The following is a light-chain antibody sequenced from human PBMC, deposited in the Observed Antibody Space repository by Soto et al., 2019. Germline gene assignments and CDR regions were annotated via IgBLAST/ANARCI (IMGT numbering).Light chain of an antibody. CDR3: QPYGGSPPLP. CDR2: DTS. V-gene: IGKV3-20*01. CDR1: QTPSNSY. Sequence: EIVLTQSPDTLSLSPGERATLSCRASQTPSNSYLAWYQQKPDQAPRLRIDDTSNMPTSIPDRFSVSGSVTGFNLSISGLEPNAFVMYECQPYGGSPPLPFGGGTKVEIK. J-gene: IGKJ4*01.